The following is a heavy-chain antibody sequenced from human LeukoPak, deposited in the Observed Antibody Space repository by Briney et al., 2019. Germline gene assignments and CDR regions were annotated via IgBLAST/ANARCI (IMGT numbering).Heavy chain of an antibody. Sequence: SETLSLTCTVSGGSISSHYWSWIRQPPGKGLEWIGYIYYSGSTNYNPSLKSRVTISVDTSKNQFSLKLSSVTAADTAVYYCARTRWGAAAINYWGQGTLVTVSS. CDR3: ARTRWGAAAINY. J-gene: IGHJ4*02. D-gene: IGHD2-2*01. CDR2: IYYSGST. CDR1: GGSISSHY. V-gene: IGHV4-59*11.